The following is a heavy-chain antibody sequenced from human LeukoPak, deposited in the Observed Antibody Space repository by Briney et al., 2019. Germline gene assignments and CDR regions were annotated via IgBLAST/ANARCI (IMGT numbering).Heavy chain of an antibody. Sequence: GGCLRLSCVLAASTLGNYSIARVRQAPGKGLEWVSTITGSGAGTNYADSVKGRFTISRDNSKNTLYLQMNRLKDADAYDYYRDGRTGDSGSSYDYWGEGTLVTVSS. CDR3: DGRTGDSGSSYDY. V-gene: IGHV3-23*01. D-gene: IGHD3-10*01. CDR1: ASTLGNYS. CDR2: ITGSGAGT. J-gene: IGHJ4*02.